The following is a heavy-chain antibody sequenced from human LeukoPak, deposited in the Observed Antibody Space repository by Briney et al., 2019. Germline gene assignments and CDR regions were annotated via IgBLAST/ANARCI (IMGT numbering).Heavy chain of an antibody. CDR3: ARDRGVVGASLYYFDY. CDR1: RYTFTGYY. J-gene: IGHJ4*02. D-gene: IGHD1-26*01. V-gene: IGHV1-2*02. CDR2: INPISGGT. Sequence: ASVKVSCRASRYTFTGYYIHWVRQAPGQGLEWMGSINPISGGTDYAQKFQGRVTMTRDTSISTAYMELRSLRSDDMAVYYCARDRGVVGASLYYFDYWGQGTLVTVSS.